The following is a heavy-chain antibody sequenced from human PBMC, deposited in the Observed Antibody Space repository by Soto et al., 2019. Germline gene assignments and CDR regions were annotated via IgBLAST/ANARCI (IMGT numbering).Heavy chain of an antibody. V-gene: IGHV3-23*01. CDR3: AKVRGSSWYEDF. CDR1: GFTFSSYG. D-gene: IGHD6-13*01. CDR2: ITGSGGST. J-gene: IGHJ4*02. Sequence: EVQLLESGGGVVQPGGSLRLSCAASGFTFSSYGMIWVRQAPGKGLEWVSGITGSGGSTYYADAVKGRFTISSDNSKDTLDLQMNSLRAGDTAVYYWAKVRGSSWYEDFWGQGTLVTVS.